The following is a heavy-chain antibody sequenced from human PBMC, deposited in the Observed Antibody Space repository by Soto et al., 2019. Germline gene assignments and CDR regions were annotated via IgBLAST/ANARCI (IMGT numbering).Heavy chain of an antibody. J-gene: IGHJ2*01. D-gene: IGHD1-26*01. Sequence: EVQLVESGGGLVQPGGSLRLSCAASGFTFSSYWMHWVRQAPGKGLVWVSRINSDGSSTSYANSVKGRFTISRDNAKNTLYLQMNSLRAEDTAVYYCERGGSLNWYFDRWGRGTLVTVSS. CDR2: INSDGSST. CDR3: ERGGSLNWYFDR. V-gene: IGHV3-74*01. CDR1: GFTFSSYW.